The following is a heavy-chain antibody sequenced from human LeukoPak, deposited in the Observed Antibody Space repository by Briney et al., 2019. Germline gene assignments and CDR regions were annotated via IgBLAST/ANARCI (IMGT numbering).Heavy chain of an antibody. Sequence: SETLSLTCAVYGGSFSGYYWSWIRQPPGKGLEWIGEINHSGSTNYNPSLKSRVTISADTSKNQFSLKLSSVTAADTAVYYCARGEVIPLYYYYYYYMDVWGKGTTVTVSS. V-gene: IGHV4-34*01. CDR1: GGSFSGYY. J-gene: IGHJ6*03. D-gene: IGHD3-16*02. CDR3: ARGEVIPLYYYYYYYMDV. CDR2: INHSGST.